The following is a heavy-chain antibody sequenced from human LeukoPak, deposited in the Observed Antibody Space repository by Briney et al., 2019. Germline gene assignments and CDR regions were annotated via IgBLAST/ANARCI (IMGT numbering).Heavy chain of an antibody. J-gene: IGHJ5*02. D-gene: IGHD6-6*01. CDR3: AKDRYSSSPGWFDP. CDR1: GGSISSGGYY. Sequence: PSETLSLTCTVSGGSISSGGYYWSWIRQPPGKGLEWIGYIYHSGGTYYNPSLKSRVTISVDRSKNQFSLKLTSVTAADTAVYYCAKDRYSSSPGWFDPWGQGTLVTVSS. V-gene: IGHV4-30-2*01. CDR2: IYHSGGT.